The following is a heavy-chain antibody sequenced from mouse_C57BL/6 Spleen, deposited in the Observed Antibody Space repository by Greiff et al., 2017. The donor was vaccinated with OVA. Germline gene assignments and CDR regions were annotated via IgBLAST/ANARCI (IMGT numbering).Heavy chain of an antibody. V-gene: IGHV5-4*01. CDR3: ARGDYYGSSSYYARDC. CDR1: GFTFSSYA. CDR2: ISDGGSYT. D-gene: IGHD1-1*01. Sequence: EVQLVESGGGLVKPGGSLKLSCAASGFTFSSYAMSWVRQTPEKRLEWVAIISDGGSYTYYPDNVKGRFTISIDNAKNNLYLQMSHLKSEDAAIYYCARGDYYGSSSYYARDCWGQGASVTVSS. J-gene: IGHJ4*01.